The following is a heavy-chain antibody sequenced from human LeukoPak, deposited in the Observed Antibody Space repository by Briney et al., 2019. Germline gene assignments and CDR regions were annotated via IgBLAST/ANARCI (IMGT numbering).Heavy chain of an antibody. Sequence: SETLSLTCAVYGGSFSGYYWSWIRQPPGKGLEWIGEINHSGSTNYNPSLKSRVTISVDTSKNQFSLKLSSVTAADTAVYYCARQKLSRYCGGGGFDPWGQGTLVTVSS. CDR1: GGSFSGYY. CDR2: INHSGST. CDR3: ARQKLSRYCGGGGFDP. D-gene: IGHD2-21*01. J-gene: IGHJ5*02. V-gene: IGHV4-34*01.